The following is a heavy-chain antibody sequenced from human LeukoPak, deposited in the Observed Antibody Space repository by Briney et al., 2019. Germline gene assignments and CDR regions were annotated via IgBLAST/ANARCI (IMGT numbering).Heavy chain of an antibody. CDR1: GDSISSYY. J-gene: IGHJ4*02. D-gene: IGHD1-1*01. Sequence: PSETLSLTCTVSGDSISSYYWTWIRQPPGKGLEWIGYIYSSGNTNYNPSLKSRVTMSLDTSKNQFSLNLNSVTAADTAVYYCARIVRYNWNDVYFDYWGQGTLVTVSS. CDR2: IYSSGNT. V-gene: IGHV4-59*08. CDR3: ARIVRYNWNDVYFDY.